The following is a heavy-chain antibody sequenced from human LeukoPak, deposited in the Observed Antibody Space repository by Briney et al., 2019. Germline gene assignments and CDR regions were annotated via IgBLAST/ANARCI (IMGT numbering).Heavy chain of an antibody. CDR3: ARRPGIAAAGSAFDI. CDR1: GYTFTGYY. CDR2: INPNSGGT. J-gene: IGHJ3*02. D-gene: IGHD6-13*01. V-gene: IGHV1-2*02. Sequence: ASVKVSCKASGYTFTGYYMHWVRQAPGQGLEWMGWINPNSGGTSYAQKFQGRVTMTRDTSISTAYMELSRLRSDDTAVYYCARRPGIAAAGSAFDIWGQGTMVTVSS.